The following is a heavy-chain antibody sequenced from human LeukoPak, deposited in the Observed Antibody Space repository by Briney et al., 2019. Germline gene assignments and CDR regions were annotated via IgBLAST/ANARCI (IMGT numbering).Heavy chain of an antibody. J-gene: IGHJ4*02. V-gene: IGHV1-46*01. CDR1: GGTFSSYA. D-gene: IGHD3-16*01. Sequence: ASVKVSCKASGGTFSSYAISWVRQAPGQGLEWMGIINPSGGSTSYAQKFQGRVTMTRDMSTSTVYMELSSLRSEDTAVYYCARGGYYFDYWGQGTLVTVSS. CDR3: ARGGYYFDY. CDR2: INPSGGST.